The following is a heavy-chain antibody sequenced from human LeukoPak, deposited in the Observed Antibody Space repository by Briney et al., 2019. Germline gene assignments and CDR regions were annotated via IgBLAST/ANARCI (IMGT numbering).Heavy chain of an antibody. CDR3: AKNFAAGNAFYDY. CDR1: GFTFTNYD. CDR2: IGTAGDT. V-gene: IGHV3-13*01. D-gene: IGHD1-1*01. Sequence: GGSLRLSCAASGFTFTNYDMHWVRQAAGKGLEWVSAIGTAGDTYYPGSVKGRFTNSRDNSRNTLFLQMNSLTAEDSAVYYCAKNFAAGNAFYDYWGQGVLVTVSS. J-gene: IGHJ4*02.